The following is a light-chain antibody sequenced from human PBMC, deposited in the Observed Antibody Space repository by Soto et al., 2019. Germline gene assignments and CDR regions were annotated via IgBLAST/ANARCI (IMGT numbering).Light chain of an antibody. J-gene: IGLJ2*01. CDR3: SSYTTNRTPV. V-gene: IGLV2-14*01. Sequence: QSVLTQPASVSGSPGQSLTISCTGTSGDVGRYDSVSWYKHRPGKVPELIIFSDRFSGSKSGNTASLTISGLQAEDEADYYRSSYTTNRTPVFGGGTKVTVL. CDR1: SGDVGRYDS.